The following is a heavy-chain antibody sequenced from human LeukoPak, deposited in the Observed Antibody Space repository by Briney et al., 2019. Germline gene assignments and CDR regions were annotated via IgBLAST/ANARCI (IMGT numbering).Heavy chain of an antibody. Sequence: GGSLRLSCAASGFTFSSYGMSWVRQAPGRGLEWVAAISSSGGTTYYADSVKGRFTISRDNSKNTLYLQMNSLRAEDTAVYYCAKPSAAGFSFDYWGQGTLVTVSS. V-gene: IGHV3-23*01. CDR3: AKPSAAGFSFDY. CDR1: GFTFSSYG. D-gene: IGHD6-13*01. J-gene: IGHJ4*02. CDR2: ISSSGGTT.